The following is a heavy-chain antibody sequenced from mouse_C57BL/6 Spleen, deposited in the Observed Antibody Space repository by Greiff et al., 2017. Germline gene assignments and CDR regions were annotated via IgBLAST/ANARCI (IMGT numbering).Heavy chain of an antibody. D-gene: IGHD2-3*01. CDR3: TWLLALDD. CDR2: IDPDTGGT. Sequence: QVQLQQSGAELVRPGASVTLSCKASGYTFTDYEMHWVKQTPVHGLEWIGAIDPDTGGTAYNQKFKGKAILTADKPSSTAYMELLSLTSEDSAVYSCTWLLALDDWGQGTTLTVSS. CDR1: GYTFTDYE. V-gene: IGHV1-15*01. J-gene: IGHJ2*01.